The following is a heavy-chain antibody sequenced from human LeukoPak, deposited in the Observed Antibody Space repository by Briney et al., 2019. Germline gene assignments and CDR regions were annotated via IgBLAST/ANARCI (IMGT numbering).Heavy chain of an antibody. Sequence: SETLSLTCAVYGGSFNDYYWGWIRQPPGKGLEWIGNIFYSGSTYYSPSLRSRVTISLDTSRNQFSLKLNSVTAADTAVYYCAKSNGYGLVDIWGQGTMVTVSS. V-gene: IGHV4-34*12. CDR2: IFYSGST. CDR1: GGSFNDYY. D-gene: IGHD3-10*01. CDR3: AKSNGYGLVDI. J-gene: IGHJ3*02.